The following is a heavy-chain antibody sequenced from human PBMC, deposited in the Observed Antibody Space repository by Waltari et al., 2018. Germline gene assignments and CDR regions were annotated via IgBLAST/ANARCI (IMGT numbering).Heavy chain of an antibody. CDR3: ARGIQLWGRGSWYFDN. V-gene: IGHV7-4-1*02. CDR1: GYIFTNYA. J-gene: IGHJ4*02. Sequence: QVQLVHSGSELTKPGASVKVSCTASGYIFTNYAMTWGRQAPGQGLEWMGWINTKTGNPTYAQGFRGRFVFSLDTSVSTASLQISSLKAEDTAVYYCARGIQLWGRGSWYFDNWGQGTLVTVSS. CDR2: INTKTGNP. D-gene: IGHD3-16*01.